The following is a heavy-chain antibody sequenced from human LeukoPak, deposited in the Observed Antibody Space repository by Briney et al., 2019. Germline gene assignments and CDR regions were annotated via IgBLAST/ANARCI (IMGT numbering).Heavy chain of an antibody. CDR1: GGSFSGYY. J-gene: IGHJ5*02. CDR3: ARGLRYSSSWFDP. V-gene: IGHV4-34*01. Sequence: SETLSLTCAVYGGSFSGYYWSWIRQPPGKGLEWIGEINHSGSTNYNPSLKSRVTISVDTCKNQFSLKLSSVTAADTAVYYCARGLRYSSSWFDPWGQGTLVTVSS. CDR2: INHSGST. D-gene: IGHD6-13*01.